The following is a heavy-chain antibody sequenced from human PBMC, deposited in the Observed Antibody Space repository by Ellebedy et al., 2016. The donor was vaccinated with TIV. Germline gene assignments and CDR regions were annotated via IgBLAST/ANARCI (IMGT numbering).Heavy chain of an antibody. V-gene: IGHV3-21*01. CDR2: ISSSSSYI. J-gene: IGHJ4*02. Sequence: GESLKISCAASGFTFSSYSMNWVRQAPGKGLEWVSSISSSSSYIYYADSVKGRFTISRDNAKNSLYLQMNSLRAEDTAVYYCASYRTLHRDYWGQGTLVTVSS. D-gene: IGHD2-15*01. CDR1: GFTFSSYS. CDR3: ASYRTLHRDY.